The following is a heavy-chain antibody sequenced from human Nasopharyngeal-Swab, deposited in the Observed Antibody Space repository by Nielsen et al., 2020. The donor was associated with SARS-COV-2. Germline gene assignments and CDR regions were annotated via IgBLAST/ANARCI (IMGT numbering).Heavy chain of an antibody. CDR3: ANGGRGVVVPAARPWYYYGMDV. Sequence: GGSLRLSCAASGFTFSSYGMHWVRQAPGQGLEWVAVISYDGSNKYYADSVKGRFTISRDNSKNTLYLQMNSLRAEDTAVYYCANGGRGVVVPAARPWYYYGMDVWGQGTTVTVSS. V-gene: IGHV3-30*18. J-gene: IGHJ6*02. D-gene: IGHD2-2*01. CDR2: ISYDGSNK. CDR1: GFTFSSYG.